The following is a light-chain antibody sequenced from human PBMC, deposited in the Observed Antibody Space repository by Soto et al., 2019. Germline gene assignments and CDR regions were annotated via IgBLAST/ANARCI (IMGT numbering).Light chain of an antibody. CDR3: CSYAGSYTLP. V-gene: IGLV2-11*01. Sequence: QSALTQPRSVSGSPGQSVTISCTGTSSDVGGYNYVSWYQQHPGKAPKLMIYDVSKRPSGVPDRFSGSKSGNTASLTISGLQAEDEADYYCCSYAGSYTLPFGTGTKLT. J-gene: IGLJ1*01. CDR1: SSDVGGYNY. CDR2: DVS.